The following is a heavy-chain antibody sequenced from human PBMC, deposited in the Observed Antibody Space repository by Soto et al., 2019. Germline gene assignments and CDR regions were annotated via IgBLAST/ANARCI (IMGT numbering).Heavy chain of an antibody. CDR3: ARTGMMYV. Sequence: SETLSLTCAVYGGSFSGYYWSWLRQPPGKGPEWIGEINHSGSTKYNPSLESRVTISVGTSKNQFSLKLNSVSAAHTAVYYCARTGMMYVWSRGATVTVSS. J-gene: IGHJ6*02. CDR2: INHSGST. CDR1: GGSFSGYY. V-gene: IGHV4-34*01.